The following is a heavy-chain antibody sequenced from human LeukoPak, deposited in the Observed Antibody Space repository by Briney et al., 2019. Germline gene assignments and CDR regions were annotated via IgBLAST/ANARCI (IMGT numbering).Heavy chain of an antibody. CDR2: ISSSSSYI. Sequence: GESLRLSCAASGFTFSSYSMNWVRQAPGKGLEWVSSISSSSSYIYYADSVKGRFTISRDNAKNSLYLQMNSLRAEDTAVYYCARDPGRHTAMVNWFDPWGQGTLVTVSS. V-gene: IGHV3-21*01. D-gene: IGHD5-18*01. CDR1: GFTFSSYS. J-gene: IGHJ5*02. CDR3: ARDPGRHTAMVNWFDP.